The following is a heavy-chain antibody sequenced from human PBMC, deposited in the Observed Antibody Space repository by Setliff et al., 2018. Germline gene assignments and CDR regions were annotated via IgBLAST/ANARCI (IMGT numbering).Heavy chain of an antibody. J-gene: IGHJ6*02. V-gene: IGHV1-69*06. D-gene: IGHD4-4*01. CDR1: GDTFSTYA. CDR3: ARSHYSNDYYYYYGMDV. Sequence: SVKVSCKASGDTFSTYALSWVRQAPGQGLEWMGGIIPLLETAKYAQKFQGRVTITADKSTSTGYMELSSLRSEDTAVYYCARSHYSNDYYYYYGMDVWGQGTTVTVSS. CDR2: IIPLLETA.